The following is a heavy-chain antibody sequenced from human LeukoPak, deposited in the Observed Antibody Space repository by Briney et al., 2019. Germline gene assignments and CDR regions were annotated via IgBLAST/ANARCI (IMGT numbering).Heavy chain of an antibody. CDR3: AKDMGATYYEFWSSYSALFDY. CDR1: GGPFSGYY. J-gene: IGHJ4*02. V-gene: IGHV4-4*07. CDR2: IYTSGST. D-gene: IGHD3-3*01. Sequence: SETLSLTCAVYGGPFSGYYWSWIRQPAGKGLEWIGRIYTSGSTNYNPSLKSRVTMSVDTSTNKFSLQQSSITAADTAADYYAKDMGATYYEFWSSYSALFDYWGQGTLVTVSS.